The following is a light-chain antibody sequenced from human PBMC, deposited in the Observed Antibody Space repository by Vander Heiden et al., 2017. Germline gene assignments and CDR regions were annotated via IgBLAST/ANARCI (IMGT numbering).Light chain of an antibody. J-gene: IGKJ2*01. CDR2: AA. V-gene: IGKV3-20*01. Sequence: EIVLTQSPGTLSLSLGERATLSCRASQSVRSGYLAWYQQKPGQAPRLLIYAAFRATGIPDRFSGGGSGTDFTLTISRLETEDFAVYFCQQYGSSPYTFGQGTKLEIK. CDR1: QSVRSGY. CDR3: QQYGSSPYT.